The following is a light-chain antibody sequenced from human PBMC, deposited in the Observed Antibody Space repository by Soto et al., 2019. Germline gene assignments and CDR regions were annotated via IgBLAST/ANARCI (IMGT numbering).Light chain of an antibody. J-gene: IGKJ4*01. V-gene: IGKV1-33*01. CDR2: DAS. Sequence: DIQMTQSPSSLSASVGDRVTITCQASQDIRNSLNWYQQKPGKAPKFLIYDASNLETGVPSRFSGSGSGTHFTFTISSLQPEDIATYYCQQYDNLPLTFGGGTKVEIK. CDR1: QDIRNS. CDR3: QQYDNLPLT.